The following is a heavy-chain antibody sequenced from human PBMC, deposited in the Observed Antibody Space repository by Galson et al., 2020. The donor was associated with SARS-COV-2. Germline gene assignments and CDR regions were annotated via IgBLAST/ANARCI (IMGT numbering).Heavy chain of an antibody. J-gene: IGHJ3*02. D-gene: IGHD1-26*01. CDR2: INSEGNST. Sequence: ALHGESLKISCVASEFNFSSYWMHWVRQAPGKGLVWVSRINSEGNSTNYADSVKGRFTVSRDNAKNTLFLQMNSLRDEDTAIYYCARHSSLDIWGQATMVTVSS. CDR3: ARHSSLDI. CDR1: EFNFSSYW. V-gene: IGHV3-74*01.